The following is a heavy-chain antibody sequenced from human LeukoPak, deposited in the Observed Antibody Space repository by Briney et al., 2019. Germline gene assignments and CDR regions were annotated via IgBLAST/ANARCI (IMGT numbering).Heavy chain of an antibody. D-gene: IGHD5-12*01. CDR2: IKPDGSDK. Sequence: GGSLRLSCVTSGFTFNNHWTSWVRQAPGKGLEWVANIKPDGSDKHYVDSVKGRFTISSDSAKNSPYLQMNSLRAEDTAVYYCARYSGYSGFDFDSWGQGTLVTVSA. J-gene: IGHJ4*02. V-gene: IGHV3-7*03. CDR1: GFTFNNHW. CDR3: ARYSGYSGFDFDS.